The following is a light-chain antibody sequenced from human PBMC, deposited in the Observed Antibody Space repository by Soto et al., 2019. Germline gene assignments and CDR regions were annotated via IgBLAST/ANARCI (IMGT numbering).Light chain of an antibody. V-gene: IGLV1-40*01. CDR1: SSNIGAGYD. CDR2: ANS. Sequence: QSVLTQPPSVSGAPGQRVTISCTGSSSNIGAGYDVHWYQQLPGRAPKLLIFANSNRPSGVPDRFSGSRSVTSASLDITGLQAEDEADYSCQSYDSSLSGSYVFGTGTKLTVL. CDR3: QSYDSSLSGSYV. J-gene: IGLJ1*01.